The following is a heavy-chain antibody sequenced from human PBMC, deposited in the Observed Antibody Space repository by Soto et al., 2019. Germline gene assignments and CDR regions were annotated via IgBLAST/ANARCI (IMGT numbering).Heavy chain of an antibody. CDR3: VKAAMLRGAAGWLDP. Sequence: QVQLVQSGAEVKKPGASVKVSCKASGYTFTSYGISWVRQAPGQGLEWMGWISAYNGNTNYAQKLKGRVTITTDTGTSTDDMELRNLRADDRAVYYGVKAAMLRGAAGWLDPWGQGTLVTVSS. V-gene: IGHV1-18*01. CDR2: ISAYNGNT. J-gene: IGHJ5*02. D-gene: IGHD3-10*01. CDR1: GYTFTSYG.